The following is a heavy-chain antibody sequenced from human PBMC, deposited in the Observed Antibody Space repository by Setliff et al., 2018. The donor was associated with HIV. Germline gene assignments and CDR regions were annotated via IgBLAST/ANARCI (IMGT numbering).Heavy chain of an antibody. J-gene: IGHJ6*02. CDR1: GFTFSDYD. Sequence: GGSLRLSCEASGFTFSDYDFHWVRQAAGRGLEWVSAIGTGGDTYYVDSVKGRFTISRENARNSLYLQMNSLRVGDTAVYYCAREIRTVYTGGHYFYGIDVWGQGTAVTVSS. V-gene: IGHV3-13*01. CDR3: AREIRTVYTGGHYFYGIDV. D-gene: IGHD3-16*01. CDR2: IGTGGDT.